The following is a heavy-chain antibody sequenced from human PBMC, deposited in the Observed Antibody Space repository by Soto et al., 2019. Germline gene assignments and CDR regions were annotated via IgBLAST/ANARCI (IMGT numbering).Heavy chain of an antibody. J-gene: IGHJ4*02. D-gene: IGHD3-9*01. CDR1: GFTFSNAW. Sequence: GGSLRLSCAASGFTFSNAWMSWVRQAPGKGLEWVGRIKSKTDGGTTDYAAPVKGRFTISRDDSKNTLYLQMNSLKTEDTAVYYCTTDRVPALRYFDWSNDYWGQGTLVTVSS. V-gene: IGHV3-15*01. CDR3: TTDRVPALRYFDWSNDY. CDR2: IKSKTDGGTT.